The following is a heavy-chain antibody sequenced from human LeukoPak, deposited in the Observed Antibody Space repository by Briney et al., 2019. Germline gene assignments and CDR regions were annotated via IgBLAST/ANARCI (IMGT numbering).Heavy chain of an antibody. CDR1: GGSISSSSYY. V-gene: IGHV4-39*01. CDR3: ARRGYCSSTSCYEYWFDP. D-gene: IGHD2-2*01. Sequence: TSETLSLTCTVSGGSISSSSYYWGWIRQPPGKGLEWIGIIYYSRSTYYNPSLKSRLTISVDTSKNQFSLKLSSVTATDTAVYYCARRGYCSSTSCYEYWFDPWGQGALVTVSS. J-gene: IGHJ5*02. CDR2: IYYSRST.